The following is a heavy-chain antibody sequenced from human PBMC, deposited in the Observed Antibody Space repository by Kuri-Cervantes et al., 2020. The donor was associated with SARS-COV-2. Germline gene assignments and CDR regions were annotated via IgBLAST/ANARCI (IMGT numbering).Heavy chain of an antibody. CDR1: GFTFDDYA. Sequence: GESLKISCAASGFTFDDYAMHWVRQAPGKGLEWVSLISWDGGSTYYADSVEGRFTISRDNSKNSLYLQMNSLRAEDTALYYCAKDSNYYGSGSYLDYWGQGTLVTVSS. D-gene: IGHD3-10*01. J-gene: IGHJ4*02. CDR2: ISWDGGST. V-gene: IGHV3-43D*03. CDR3: AKDSNYYGSGSYLDY.